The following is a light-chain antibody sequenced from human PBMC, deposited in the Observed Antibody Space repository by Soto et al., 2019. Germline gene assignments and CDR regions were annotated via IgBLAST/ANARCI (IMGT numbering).Light chain of an antibody. CDR1: SSDVGGYNY. CDR3: SAGGV. J-gene: IGLJ3*02. V-gene: IGLV2-14*01. CDR2: DVS. Sequence: QSVLTQPASVSGSPGQSITISCTGTSSDVGGYNYVSWYQQHPGKAPKLMIYDVSNRPSGVSNRFSGSKSGNTASLTISGLQAEDEADYYCSAGGVFGGGTKLTVL.